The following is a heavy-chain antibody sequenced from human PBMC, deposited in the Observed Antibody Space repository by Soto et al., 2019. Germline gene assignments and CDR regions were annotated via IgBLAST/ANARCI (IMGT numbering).Heavy chain of an antibody. V-gene: IGHV4-30-2*03. CDR3: VRRHGLTVDAYY. Sequence: SETLSLTCAVSGGSISSGGYSWSWLRQPPGKGLEWIAYIFYSGRSYYNPSLKSRVTMSVDTSKNQFSLNLSSVTAADTAVYYCVRRHGLTVDAYYWGQGTLVTVSS. J-gene: IGHJ4*02. CDR2: IFYSGRS. CDR1: GGSISSGGYS. D-gene: IGHD2-21*02.